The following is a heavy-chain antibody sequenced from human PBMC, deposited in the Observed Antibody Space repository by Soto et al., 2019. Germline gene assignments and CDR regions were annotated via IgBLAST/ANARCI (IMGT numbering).Heavy chain of an antibody. CDR1: GGSFSGYY. D-gene: IGHD3-10*01. J-gene: IGHJ3*02. V-gene: IGHV4-34*01. CDR3: ARTRRGGRNDAFDI. Sequence: SETLSLTCAVYGGSFSGYYWSWIRQPPGKGLEWIGEINHSGSTNYNPSLKSRVTISVDTSKNQFSLKLSSVTAADTAVYYCARTRRGGRNDAFDIWGQGTMVTVSS. CDR2: INHSGST.